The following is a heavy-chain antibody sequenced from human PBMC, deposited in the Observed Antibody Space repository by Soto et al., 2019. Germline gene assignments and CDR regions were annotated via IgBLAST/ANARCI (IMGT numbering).Heavy chain of an antibody. D-gene: IGHD6-13*01. V-gene: IGHV4-4*07. CDR2: IDASGNS. Sequence: SETLSLTCTVSGDSISSYYWNWIRQPAGKGLEWIGRIDASGNSNYNPSLKSRVTMSVDTSKKQFSLKVTSVTAADTAVYYCARYSSNWFQTEGMDVRGQGTTVTVSS. J-gene: IGHJ6*02. CDR1: GDSISSYY. CDR3: ARYSSNWFQTEGMDV.